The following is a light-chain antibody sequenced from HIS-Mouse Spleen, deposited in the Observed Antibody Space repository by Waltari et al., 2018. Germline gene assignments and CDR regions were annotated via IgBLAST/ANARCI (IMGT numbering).Light chain of an antibody. CDR3: YSTDSSGNHRV. Sequence: SYELTQPPSVSVSPGQTARITCPGDALPKKYAYWYLQKSGQAPVLVIYEHSKRPSGIPERFSGSSSGTMATLTISGAQVEDEADYYCYSTDSSGNHRVFGGGTKLTVL. CDR2: EHS. CDR1: ALPKKY. V-gene: IGLV3-10*01. J-gene: IGLJ2*01.